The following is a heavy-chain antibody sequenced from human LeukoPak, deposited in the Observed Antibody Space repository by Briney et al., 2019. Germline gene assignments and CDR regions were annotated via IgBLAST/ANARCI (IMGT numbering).Heavy chain of an antibody. CDR2: INPNSGGT. Sequence: ASVKVSCKASGYTFTDYYMHWVRQAPGQGLERMGGINPNSGGTNYAQTFQGRVTMTRDTSISTAYMELSRLRSDDTAVYYCARDYPITGYSNGRGWFDPWGQGTLVTVSS. CDR3: ARDYPITGYSNGRGWFDP. D-gene: IGHD1-26*01. V-gene: IGHV1-2*02. CDR1: GYTFTDYY. J-gene: IGHJ5*02.